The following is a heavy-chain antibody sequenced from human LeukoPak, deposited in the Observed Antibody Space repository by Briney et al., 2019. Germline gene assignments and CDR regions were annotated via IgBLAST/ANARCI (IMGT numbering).Heavy chain of an antibody. J-gene: IGHJ6*03. CDR2: IYYSGST. Sequence: SETLSLTCSVSGYSISSGYYWSWIRQPPGKGLEWIGYIYYSGSTNYNPSLKSRVTISVDTSKNQFSLKLSSVTAADTAVYYCARVEEGYGSGRRENYYYYYMDVWGKGTTVTLSS. V-gene: IGHV4-61*01. CDR3: ARVEEGYGSGRRENYYYYYMDV. D-gene: IGHD3-10*01. CDR1: GYSISSGYY.